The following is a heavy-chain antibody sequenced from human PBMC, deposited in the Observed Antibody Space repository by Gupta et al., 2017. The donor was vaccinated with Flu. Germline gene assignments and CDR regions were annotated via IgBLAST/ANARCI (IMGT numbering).Heavy chain of an antibody. CDR3: SKGALLPEDY. Sequence: GFTFSSYGMHWVRQAPGKGLEWVARTSHDGSSSYYADSVKGRFTISRDNSKNTLVLQMNRLRPEDTAVYYCSKGALLPEDYWGQGTLVTVSS. D-gene: IGHD3-22*01. J-gene: IGHJ4*02. CDR2: TSHDGSSS. CDR1: GFTFSSYG. V-gene: IGHV3-30*18.